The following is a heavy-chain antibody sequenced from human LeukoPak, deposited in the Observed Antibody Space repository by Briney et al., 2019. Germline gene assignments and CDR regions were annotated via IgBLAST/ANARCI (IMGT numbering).Heavy chain of an antibody. Sequence: ASVKVSCKVSGYTLTELSMHCVRQAPGKGLEWMGGFDPEDGETIYAQKFQGRVTMTEDTSTDTAYMELSSLRSEDTAVYYCATGNRAGSVYGDYADYYYGMDVWGQGTTVTVSS. CDR1: GYTLTELS. D-gene: IGHD4-17*01. CDR3: ATGNRAGSVYGDYADYYYGMDV. V-gene: IGHV1-24*01. CDR2: FDPEDGET. J-gene: IGHJ6*02.